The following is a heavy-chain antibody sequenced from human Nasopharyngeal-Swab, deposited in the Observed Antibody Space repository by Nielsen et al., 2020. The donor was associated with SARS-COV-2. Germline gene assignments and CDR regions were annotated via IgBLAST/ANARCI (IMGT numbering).Heavy chain of an antibody. J-gene: IGHJ6*02. CDR2: INPSGGST. V-gene: IGHV1-46*01. CDR1: GYTFTSYY. D-gene: IGHD4-17*01. CDR3: ARDRVNTVTTVEPPFWKGYYYYGMDV. Sequence: ASVKVSCKASGYTFTSYYMHWVRQATGQGLEWMGIINPSGGSTSYAQKFQGRVTMTRDTSTSTVYMELSSLRSEDTAVYYCARDRVNTVTTVEPPFWKGYYYYGMDVWGQGTTVTVSS.